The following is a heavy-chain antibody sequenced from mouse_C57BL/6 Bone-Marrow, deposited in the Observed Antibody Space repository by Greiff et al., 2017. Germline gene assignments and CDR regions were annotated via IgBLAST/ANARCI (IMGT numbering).Heavy chain of an antibody. CDR1: GFNIKDDY. CDR2: IDPENGDT. CDR3: TRWLLPFAY. D-gene: IGHD2-3*01. Sequence: VQLQQSGAELVRQGASVKLSCTASGFNIKDDYMHWVKQRTEQGLEWIGWIDPENGDTEYASKFQGKATITADTSSNTAYLQLSRLTSEDTAVYYCTRWLLPFAYWGQGTLVTVSA. J-gene: IGHJ3*01. V-gene: IGHV14-4*01.